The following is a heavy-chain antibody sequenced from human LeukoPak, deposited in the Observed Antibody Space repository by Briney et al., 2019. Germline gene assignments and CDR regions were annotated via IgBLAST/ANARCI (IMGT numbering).Heavy chain of an antibody. CDR3: VTGSAYRDAFDI. CDR2: IIPILSQE. V-gene: IGHV1-69*11. Sequence: SVKVSCKAFGGTFSTYAIHWVRQAPGQGLEWMGRIIPILSQENYALKYQGRVSITADESTSTAYMDLSSLRSEDTAVYYCVTGSAYRDAFDIWGQGAMVIVSS. D-gene: IGHD3-10*01. CDR1: GGTFSTYA. J-gene: IGHJ3*02.